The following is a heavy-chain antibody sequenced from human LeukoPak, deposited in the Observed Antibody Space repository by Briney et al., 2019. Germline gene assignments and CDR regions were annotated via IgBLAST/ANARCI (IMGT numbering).Heavy chain of an antibody. J-gene: IGHJ4*02. CDR2: IWYDGSNK. CDR3: AKDLRIAAAGFDY. V-gene: IGHV3-33*06. CDR1: GFTFSTNG. D-gene: IGHD6-13*01. Sequence: QAGGSLRLSCAASGFTFSTNGMHWVRQAPGKGLEWVAIIWYDGSNKYYADSVKGRFTISRDNSKNTLYLQMNSLRAEDTAVYYCAKDLRIAAAGFDYWGQGTLVTVSS.